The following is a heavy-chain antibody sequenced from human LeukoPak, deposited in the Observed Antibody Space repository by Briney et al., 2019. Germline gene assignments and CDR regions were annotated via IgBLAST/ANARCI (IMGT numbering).Heavy chain of an antibody. J-gene: IGHJ4*02. CDR2: INPSGGST. CDR3: ARDRSVEKFDY. D-gene: IGHD3-10*01. CDR1: GYTFTSHY. Sequence: ASVKVSCKASGYTFTSHYIHWVRQAPGQGLEWMGIINPSGGSTSYAQKFQGRVTMTRDTSTSTVYMELSSLRSEDTAVYYCARDRSVEKFDYWGQGTLVTVSS. V-gene: IGHV1-46*01.